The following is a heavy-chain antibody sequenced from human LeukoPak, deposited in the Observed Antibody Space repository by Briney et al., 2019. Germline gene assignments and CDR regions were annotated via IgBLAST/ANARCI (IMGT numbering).Heavy chain of an antibody. Sequence: PSETLSLTCTVSGGSISSGAHYWSWIRQHPGKGLEWIGYINYSGNTYYSPSLKSRVTISADTSKNQFSLKVTSVTAADTAVYYCARGGSGEGYWGQGTLVTVSS. CDR2: INYSGNT. D-gene: IGHD3-10*01. V-gene: IGHV4-31*03. J-gene: IGHJ4*02. CDR3: ARGGSGEGY. CDR1: GGSISSGAHY.